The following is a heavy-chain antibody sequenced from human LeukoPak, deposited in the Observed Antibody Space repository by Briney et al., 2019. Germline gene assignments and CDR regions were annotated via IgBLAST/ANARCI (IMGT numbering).Heavy chain of an antibody. J-gene: IGHJ6*02. CDR2: INPSGGST. CDR3: ARDVNYDILTGYYDYYYYGMDV. Sequence: ASVKVSCKASGYTFTSYYMHWVRQAPGQGLEWMGIINPSGGSTSYAQKFQGRVTMTRDTSTGTVYMELGSLRSEDTAVYYCARDVNYDILTGYYDYYYYGMDVWGQGTTVTVSS. D-gene: IGHD3-9*01. CDR1: GYTFTSYY. V-gene: IGHV1-46*01.